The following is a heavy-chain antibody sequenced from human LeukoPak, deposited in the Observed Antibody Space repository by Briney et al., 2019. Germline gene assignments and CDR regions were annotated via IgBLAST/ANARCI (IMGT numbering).Heavy chain of an antibody. CDR2: ISSSSSYI. CDR3: ARAYSGSYGLGYYYMDV. V-gene: IGHV3-21*01. Sequence: PGGSLRLSCAASGFTFSSYSMNWVRQAPGKGLEWVSSISSSSSYIYYADSMKGRFTISRDNAKKSLYLQMNSLRAEDTAVYYCARAYSGSYGLGYYYMDVWGKGTTVTVSS. D-gene: IGHD1-26*01. J-gene: IGHJ6*03. CDR1: GFTFSSYS.